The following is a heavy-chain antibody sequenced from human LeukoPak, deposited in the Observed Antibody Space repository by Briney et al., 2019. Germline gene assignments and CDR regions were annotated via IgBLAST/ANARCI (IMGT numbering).Heavy chain of an antibody. CDR3: ARGLMLRGVADY. CDR1: GFTFSNYA. J-gene: IGHJ4*02. CDR2: ILHDGSNK. D-gene: IGHD3-10*01. V-gene: IGHV3-30*04. Sequence: GRSLRLSCAASGFTFSNYALHWVRQAPGKGLEWVAVILHDGSNKYADSVKGRFTISRDNSKSTLYLQMNSLRAEDTAVYYCARGLMLRGVADYWGQGTLVTVSS.